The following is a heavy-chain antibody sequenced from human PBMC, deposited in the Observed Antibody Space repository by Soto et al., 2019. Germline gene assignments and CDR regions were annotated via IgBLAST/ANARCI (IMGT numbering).Heavy chain of an antibody. CDR3: AREMYNWNRFDP. D-gene: IGHD1-20*01. Sequence: QVQLQESGPGLVKPSQTLSLTCTVSGGSISSGGYYWSWIRQHPGKGLEWIGYIYYSGSTYHNPSLKSGITISVDTSKNQFSLKLNPVTAADTAVYFCAREMYNWNRFDPWGQGTLVTVSS. V-gene: IGHV4-31*03. CDR1: GGSISSGGYY. J-gene: IGHJ5*02. CDR2: IYYSGST.